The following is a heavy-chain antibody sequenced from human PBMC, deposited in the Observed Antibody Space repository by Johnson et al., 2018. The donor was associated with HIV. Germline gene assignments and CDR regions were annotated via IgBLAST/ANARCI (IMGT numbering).Heavy chain of an antibody. D-gene: IGHD2-15*01. CDR1: GFTFSNVW. CDR3: TTDLPYCSGHDCYNAFDL. V-gene: IGHV3-15*01. Sequence: EQLVESGGGLVKPGGSLKVSCAASGFTFSNVWMHWVRQAPGKGLEWVGRIKRKTDGGTTDYAAPVKGKFTISRDDSKNTLYLEMNSLKTEDTAVYYCTTDLPYCSGHDCYNAFDLWGQGTTVIVSS. J-gene: IGHJ3*01. CDR2: IKRKTDGGTT.